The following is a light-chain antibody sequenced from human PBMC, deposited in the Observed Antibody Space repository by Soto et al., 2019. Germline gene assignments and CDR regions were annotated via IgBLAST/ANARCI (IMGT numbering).Light chain of an antibody. CDR1: QSVSSSY. V-gene: IGKV3-20*01. CDR2: GAS. CDR3: QQYGSSRT. Sequence: EIVLTQSPGTLSLSPGERATLSCRASQSVSSSYLAWYQQKPGQAPRLLIYGASSRATGIPDRFSGSGSGTDFTLTISRLEPEDCAVYYCQQYGSSRTFGQGTKVE. J-gene: IGKJ1*01.